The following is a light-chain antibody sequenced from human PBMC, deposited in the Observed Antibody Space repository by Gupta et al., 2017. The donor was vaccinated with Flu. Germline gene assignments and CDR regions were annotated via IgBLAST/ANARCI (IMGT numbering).Light chain of an antibody. V-gene: IGKV2-30*01. CDR3: TRGTPPWT. CDR1: QSLVYKNGITY. CDR2: EGS. J-gene: IGKJ2*02. Sequence: DVVMSQSPLSLSVTLGQAASISCRSSQSLVYKNGITYLTWLQQRPGQSPRRLIYEGSKRDFGVPDRFSGSGAVXDFTLKXSRGEDEDVGVYYCTRGTPPWTSGXGTKLEI.